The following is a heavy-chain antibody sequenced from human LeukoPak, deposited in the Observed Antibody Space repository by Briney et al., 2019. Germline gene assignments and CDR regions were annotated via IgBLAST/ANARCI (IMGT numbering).Heavy chain of an antibody. V-gene: IGHV3-30*18. Sequence: GRSLRLFCAASGFTFSSYGMHGVRQAPGKGLEGVAVISYDGSNKYYADSLKGRFTISRDNSKNTLYLQMNSLRAEDTAVYYCAKDGGLYGERVYWGQGTLVTVSS. J-gene: IGHJ4*02. CDR1: GFTFSSYG. CDR3: AKDGGLYGERVY. D-gene: IGHD3-16*01. CDR2: ISYDGSNK.